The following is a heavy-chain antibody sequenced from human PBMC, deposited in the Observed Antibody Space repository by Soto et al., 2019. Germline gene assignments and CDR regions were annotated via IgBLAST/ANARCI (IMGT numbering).Heavy chain of an antibody. D-gene: IGHD5-12*01. Sequence: QVQLLEPGGGVVQPGRSLRLSCAASGFTFSTYAMHWVRQAPGKGLEWVAVISYDGSNKYYADSVKGRFTISRDNSKNTLYLQMNSLRTEDTAVYYCARGGKDGYRKDAFDIWGQGTMVTVSS. J-gene: IGHJ3*02. CDR3: ARGGKDGYRKDAFDI. V-gene: IGHV3-30-3*01. CDR1: GFTFSTYA. CDR2: ISYDGSNK.